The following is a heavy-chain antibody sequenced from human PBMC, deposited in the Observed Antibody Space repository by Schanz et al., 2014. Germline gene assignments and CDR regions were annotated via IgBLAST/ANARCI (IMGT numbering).Heavy chain of an antibody. CDR3: ARGYGDSPTDF. V-gene: IGHV1-18*01. D-gene: IGHD4-17*01. Sequence: QVQLVQSGAEVKKPGSSMKVSCKASGGTFNSYTINWVRQAPGQGLEWMGWINGYNGHTLYAQKFQGRVTMTTDTSTSTSYMELTSLRFDDTAVYYCARGYGDSPTDFCGQGTLVTVSS. J-gene: IGHJ4*02. CDR2: INGYNGHT. CDR1: GGTFNSYT.